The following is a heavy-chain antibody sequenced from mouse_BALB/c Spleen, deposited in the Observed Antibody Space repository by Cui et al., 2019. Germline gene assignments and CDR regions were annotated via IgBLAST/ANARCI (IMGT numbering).Heavy chain of an antibody. J-gene: IGHJ2*01. CDR2: IDPNSGGT. V-gene: IGHV1-72*01. Sequence: QAQLQQPQAELVNPGPAVSLSCKASGYTFTSYWMHWVKQRPGRGLEWIGRIDPNSGGTKYNEKFKSKATLTVDKPSSTAYMQLSSLTSEDSAVYYCARYDYYGSSYFDYWGQGTTLTVSS. D-gene: IGHD1-1*01. CDR1: GYTFTSYW. CDR3: ARYDYYGSSYFDY.